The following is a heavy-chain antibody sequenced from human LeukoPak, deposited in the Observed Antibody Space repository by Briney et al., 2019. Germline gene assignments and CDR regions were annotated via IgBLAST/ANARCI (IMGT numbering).Heavy chain of an antibody. CDR1: GGSVSSGSYY. CDR2: IYYSGST. J-gene: IGHJ3*02. Sequence: SETLSLTCTVSGGSVSSGSYYWSWIRQPPGKGLERIGYIYYSGSTNYNPSLKSRVTISVDTSKNQFSLKLSSVTAADTAVYYCARAPWMYGGDAFDIWGQGTMVTVSS. V-gene: IGHV4-61*01. CDR3: ARAPWMYGGDAFDI. D-gene: IGHD4-23*01.